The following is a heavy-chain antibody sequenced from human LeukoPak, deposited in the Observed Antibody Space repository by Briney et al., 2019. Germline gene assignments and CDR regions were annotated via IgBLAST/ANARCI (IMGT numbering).Heavy chain of an antibody. J-gene: IGHJ6*03. CDR3: AKRGNPAVGHHYLDV. CDR1: GFTFSSYD. D-gene: IGHD2-2*01. Sequence: PGGSLRLSCAASGFTFSSYDMSWVRQAPGKGLEWVSSITLSGGSTFYADSVKGRFTISRDNSKNTLYLQMNSLGAEDTAVYYYAKRGNPAVGHHYLDVWGEGTTVSVSS. V-gene: IGHV3-23*01. CDR2: ITLSGGST.